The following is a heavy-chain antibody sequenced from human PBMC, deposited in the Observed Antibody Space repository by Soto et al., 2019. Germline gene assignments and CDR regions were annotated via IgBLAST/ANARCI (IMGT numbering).Heavy chain of an antibody. Sequence: GGSLRLSCAASGFTFSSYSMNWVRQAPGKGLEWVSSISSSSSYIYYADSVKGRFTISRDNAKNSLYLQMNSLRAEDTAVYYCARSARNDYSSSWYGWFDPWGQGTLVTVSS. CDR1: GFTFSSYS. CDR3: ARSARNDYSSSWYGWFDP. CDR2: ISSSSSYI. V-gene: IGHV3-21*01. J-gene: IGHJ5*02. D-gene: IGHD6-13*01.